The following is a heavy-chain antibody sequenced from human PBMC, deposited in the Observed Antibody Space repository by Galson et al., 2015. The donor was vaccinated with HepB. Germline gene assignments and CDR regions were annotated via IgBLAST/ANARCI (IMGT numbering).Heavy chain of an antibody. J-gene: IGHJ1*01. CDR1: GGSISNYD. D-gene: IGHD6-25*01. Sequence: EPLSLTCTVSGGSISNYDWSWIRQPAEEGLEWIGRVHFTGSTNYNPSLMGRVTMSLDTSKNQFSLRLNSMTAADTAVYYCAREGRGAAGTVEIWGQGTLVTVSS. CDR2: VHFTGST. V-gene: IGHV4-4*07. CDR3: AREGRGAAGTVEI.